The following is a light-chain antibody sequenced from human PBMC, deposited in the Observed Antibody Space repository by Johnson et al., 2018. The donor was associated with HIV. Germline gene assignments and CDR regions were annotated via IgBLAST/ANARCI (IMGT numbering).Light chain of an antibody. V-gene: IGLV1-51*02. Sequence: QSVLTQPPSVSAAPGQKVTISCSGSSSNIGNNYVSWYQQLPGTAPKLLIYENNKRPSGIPDRFSGSKSGTSATLGITGLQNGDEADYYCGTWDSSLSACVFGTGTKVTVL. CDR1: SSNIGNNY. J-gene: IGLJ1*01. CDR2: ENN. CDR3: GTWDSSLSACV.